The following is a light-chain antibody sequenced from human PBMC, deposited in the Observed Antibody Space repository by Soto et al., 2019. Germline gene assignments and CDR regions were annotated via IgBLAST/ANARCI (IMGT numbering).Light chain of an antibody. CDR3: QQYETFSGT. CDR1: QSVSGW. CDR2: DAS. V-gene: IGKV1-5*01. J-gene: IGKJ1*01. Sequence: IQMTHSPSTLSASVLYTVTVTFLASQSVSGWLAWYQQKPGEAPKLLIYDASALPRGVPSRFSGSGSGTKFTLTIASLQPDDFATYYCQQYETFSGTFGPGTKVDIK.